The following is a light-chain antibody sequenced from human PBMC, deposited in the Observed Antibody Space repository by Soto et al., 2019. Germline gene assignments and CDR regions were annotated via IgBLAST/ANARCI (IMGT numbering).Light chain of an antibody. J-gene: IGKJ1*01. CDR3: QQYHTSSWT. CDR1: QSVSSSY. Sequence: EIVLTQSPGTLSLSPGERATLSCRASQSVSSSYLAWYQHKPGQAPRLLIYGASSRATGIPDRFSGSGSGTDFTLTISSLQAEDVAVYYCQQYHTSSWTFGQGTKVDIK. V-gene: IGKV3-20*01. CDR2: GAS.